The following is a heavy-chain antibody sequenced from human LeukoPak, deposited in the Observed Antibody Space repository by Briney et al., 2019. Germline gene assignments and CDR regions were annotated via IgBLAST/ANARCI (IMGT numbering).Heavy chain of an antibody. CDR2: INPNSGGT. V-gene: IGHV1-2*02. CDR3: ASRGGGGYSYGYYVDY. CDR1: GYTFTGYY. J-gene: IGHJ4*02. Sequence: ASVKVSCKASGYTFTGYYMHWVRQAPGQGLERMGGINPNSGGTNYAQRFQGRVTMTRDTSISTAYMELSRLRSDDTAVYYCASRGGGGYSYGYYVDYWGQGTLVTVSS. D-gene: IGHD5-18*01.